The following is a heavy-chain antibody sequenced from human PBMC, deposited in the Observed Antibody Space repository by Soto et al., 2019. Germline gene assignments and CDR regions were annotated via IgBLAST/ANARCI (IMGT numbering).Heavy chain of an antibody. J-gene: IGHJ4*02. CDR2: IYYSGST. D-gene: IGHD4-4*01. CDR1: GGSISSGGYY. CDR3: ARGGFTVTTLKKNFYFDY. Sequence: QVQLQESGPGLVKPSQTLSLTCTVSGGSISSGGYYWSWIRQHPGKGLEWIGYIYYSGSTYYNPSLKSRVTISVDASKNQFSLKLSSVPAADTAVYYCARGGFTVTTLKKNFYFDYWGQGTLVTVSA. V-gene: IGHV4-31*03.